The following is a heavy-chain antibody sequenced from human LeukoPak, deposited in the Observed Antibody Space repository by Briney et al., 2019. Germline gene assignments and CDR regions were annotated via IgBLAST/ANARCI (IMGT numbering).Heavy chain of an antibody. CDR1: GFTFSSYW. V-gene: IGHV3-7*01. Sequence: PGGSLRLSCAASGFTFSSYWMSWIRQAPGRGLERVANIKQDGSEKYYADSVKGRFTISRDNAKNSLYLQMNSLRVEDTAMYYCAADSGGSRYWGQGTLATVSS. J-gene: IGHJ4*02. CDR3: AADSGGSRY. D-gene: IGHD2-15*01. CDR2: IKQDGSEK.